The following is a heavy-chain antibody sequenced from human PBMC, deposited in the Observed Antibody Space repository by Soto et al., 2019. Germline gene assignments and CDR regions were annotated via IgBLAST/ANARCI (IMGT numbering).Heavy chain of an antibody. CDR1: GFTFSNYA. J-gene: IGHJ4*02. Sequence: GSLRLSCAASGFTFSNYAMSWVRQAPGKGLEWVSAISGSGGSTYYADSVKGRFTISRDNSKNTLYLQMNSLRAEDTAVYYCAKLTYDFWSGSLDYWGQGTLVTVSS. D-gene: IGHD3-3*01. CDR2: ISGSGGST. CDR3: AKLTYDFWSGSLDY. V-gene: IGHV3-23*01.